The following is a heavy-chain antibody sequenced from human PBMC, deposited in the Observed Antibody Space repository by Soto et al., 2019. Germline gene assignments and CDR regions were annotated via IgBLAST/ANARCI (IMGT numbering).Heavy chain of an antibody. CDR1: GGSISSGDYY. CDR3: ARDALELGNAFDI. D-gene: IGHD1-7*01. Sequence: TLSLTCTVSGGSISSGDYYWSWIRQPPGRGLELIGYIYYSGSTYYNPSLKSRVTISVDTSKNQFSLKLSSVTAADTAVYYCARDALELGNAFDIWGQGTMVTVSS. CDR2: IYYSGST. V-gene: IGHV4-30-4*01. J-gene: IGHJ3*02.